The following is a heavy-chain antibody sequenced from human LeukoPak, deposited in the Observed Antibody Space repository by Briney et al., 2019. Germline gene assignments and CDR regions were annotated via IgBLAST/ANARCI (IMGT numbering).Heavy chain of an antibody. CDR1: GFTFSSYE. D-gene: IGHD2-2*01. Sequence: GGSLRLSCAASGFTFSSYEMNWVRQAPGKGLEWVSYISSSGSTIYYADSVKGRFTISRDNAKNSLYLQMNSLRAEDTAVYYCARGTYYDCSSTSCYEGPVDVWGKGTTVTISS. V-gene: IGHV3-48*03. J-gene: IGHJ6*04. CDR2: ISSSGSTI. CDR3: ARGTYYDCSSTSCYEGPVDV.